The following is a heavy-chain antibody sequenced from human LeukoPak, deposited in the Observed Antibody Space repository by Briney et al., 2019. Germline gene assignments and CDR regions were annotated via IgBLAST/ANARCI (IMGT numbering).Heavy chain of an antibody. V-gene: IGHV4-39*07. CDR2: IYYTGST. Sequence: SETLSLTCIVSGGSFSTSSYFWGWIRQPPGKGLEWIGTIYYTGSTYYNPSLKSRVTISLDTSKNQFSLKLKSVTAADTAFYYCEREGDILGATIDSWGQGTLVTVSS. J-gene: IGHJ4*02. CDR1: GGSFSTSSYF. CDR3: EREGDILGATIDS. D-gene: IGHD1-26*01.